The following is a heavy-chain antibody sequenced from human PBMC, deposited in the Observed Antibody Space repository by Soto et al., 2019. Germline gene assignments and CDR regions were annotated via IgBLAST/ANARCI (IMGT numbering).Heavy chain of an antibody. CDR2: VTSGGTT. J-gene: IGHJ4*02. CDR1: GFAFGSYA. D-gene: IGHD3-10*01. Sequence: PGGSLRLSCAASGFAFGSYAMNWVRQAPGKGLEWVSAVTSGGTTYYADSMGGRFTISRDNSKNTLYLQMNSLRAEDTAVYYCAKVGIWFGELSGYWGQGTLVTVSS. V-gene: IGHV3-23*01. CDR3: AKVGIWFGELSGY.